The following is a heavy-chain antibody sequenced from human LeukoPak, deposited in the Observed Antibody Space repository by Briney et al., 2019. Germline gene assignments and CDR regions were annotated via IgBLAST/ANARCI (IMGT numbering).Heavy chain of an antibody. J-gene: IGHJ6*03. CDR1: GYTFTTYA. CDR3: ARDQSSSWTHCYYMDV. CDR2: INTNTGNP. V-gene: IGHV7-4-1*02. Sequence: HRASVKVSCKASGYTFTTYAMNWVRQAPGQGLEWMGWINTNTGNPTYAQGFTGRFVFSLDTSVSTAYLQISSLKAEDTAVYYCARDQSSSWTHCYYMDVWGKGTTVTVSS. D-gene: IGHD6-13*01.